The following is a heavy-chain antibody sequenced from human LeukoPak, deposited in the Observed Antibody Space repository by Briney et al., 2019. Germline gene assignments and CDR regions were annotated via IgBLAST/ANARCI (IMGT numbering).Heavy chain of an antibody. D-gene: IGHD3-9*01. CDR2: IRYDGNIK. CDR1: GFTFSTSG. CDR3: AKDVYYDILTGYQAGLFDP. V-gene: IGHV3-30*02. Sequence: GGSLRLSCVASGFTFSTSGMHWVRQAPGKGLEWVAFIRYDGNIKYYADSVKGRFTISRDNSKNTLYLQMNSLRAEDTAVYYCAKDVYYDILTGYQAGLFDPWGQGTLVTVSS. J-gene: IGHJ5*02.